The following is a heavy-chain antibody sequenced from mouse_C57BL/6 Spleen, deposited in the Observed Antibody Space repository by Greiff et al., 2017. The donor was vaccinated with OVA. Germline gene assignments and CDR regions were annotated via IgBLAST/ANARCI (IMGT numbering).Heavy chain of an antibody. J-gene: IGHJ2*01. CDR1: GYTFTDYY. Sequence: EVKLQESGPELVKPGASVKISCKASGYTFTDYYMNWVKQSHGKSLEWIGDINPKNGGTSYNQKFKGKATLTVDKSSSTAYMELSSLTSEDSSVYYCARCDGYFLYYFDYWGQGTTLTVSS. CDR2: INPKNGGT. CDR3: ARCDGYFLYYFDY. V-gene: IGHV1-26*01. D-gene: IGHD2-3*01.